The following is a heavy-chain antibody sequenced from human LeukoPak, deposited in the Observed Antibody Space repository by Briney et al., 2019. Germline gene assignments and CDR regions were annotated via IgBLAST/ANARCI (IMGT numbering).Heavy chain of an antibody. V-gene: IGHV4-59*08. Sequence: PSETLSLTCTVSGGSISSYYWSWIRQPPGKGLEWIGYIYYSGSTNYNPSLKSRVTISVDTSKNQFSLKLSSVTAADTAVYYCARLSHYYGSGALDYWGQGTLVTVSS. D-gene: IGHD3-10*01. J-gene: IGHJ4*02. CDR3: ARLSHYYGSGALDY. CDR2: IYYSGST. CDR1: GGSISSYY.